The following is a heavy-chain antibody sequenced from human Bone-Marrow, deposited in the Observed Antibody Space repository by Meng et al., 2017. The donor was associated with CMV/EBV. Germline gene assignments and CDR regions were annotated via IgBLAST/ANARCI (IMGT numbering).Heavy chain of an antibody. D-gene: IGHD6-19*01. CDR3: GRGVGWLAYEGGNWFDP. J-gene: IGHJ5*02. CDR1: GYSISSGYY. V-gene: IGHV4-38-2*02. Sequence: ESLKISCTVSGYSISSGYYWGSIRQPPWKGLEWIGSIYHSGSTYYNQSLKSRVTISVDKSKNQLSLKMSSVTAEDTAVYYCGRGVGWLAYEGGNWFDPWGQGTLVTVSS. CDR2: IYHSGST.